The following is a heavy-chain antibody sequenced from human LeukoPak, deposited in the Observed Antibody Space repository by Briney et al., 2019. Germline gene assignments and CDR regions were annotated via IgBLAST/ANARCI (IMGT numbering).Heavy chain of an antibody. Sequence: GGSLRLSCAASGFTFSSYEMNRVRQAPGKGLEWVSYISSSGSTIYYADSVKGRFTISRDNAKNSLYLQMNSLRAEDTAVYYCARPLGVLAAYDYWGQGTLVTVSS. CDR3: ARPLGVLAAYDY. J-gene: IGHJ4*02. V-gene: IGHV3-48*03. D-gene: IGHD2-15*01. CDR1: GFTFSSYE. CDR2: ISSSGSTI.